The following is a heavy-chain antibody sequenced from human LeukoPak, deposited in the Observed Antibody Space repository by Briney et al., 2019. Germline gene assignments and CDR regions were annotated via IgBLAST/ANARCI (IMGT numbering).Heavy chain of an antibody. CDR3: ARVPPPFSGGYSYGPLNDY. CDR1: GYTFTSYG. J-gene: IGHJ4*02. D-gene: IGHD5-18*01. CDR2: ISAYNGNT. Sequence: ASVKVSCKASGYTFTSYGISWVRQAPGQGLEWMGWISAYNGNTNYAQKLQGRVTMTTDTSTSTAYMELRSLRSDDTAVYYCARVPPPFSGGYSYGPLNDYWGQGTLVTVSS. V-gene: IGHV1-18*01.